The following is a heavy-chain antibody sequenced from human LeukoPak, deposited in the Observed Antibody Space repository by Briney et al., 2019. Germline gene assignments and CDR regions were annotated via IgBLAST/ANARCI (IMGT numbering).Heavy chain of an antibody. Sequence: SETLSLTCAVYGGSFSGYYWSWIRQPPGKGLEWIGEINHSGSTNYNPSLKSRVTISVDTSKNQFSLKLSSVTAADTAVYYCARGRDTIFGVLNYWGQGTLVTVSS. V-gene: IGHV4-34*01. CDR2: INHSGST. J-gene: IGHJ4*02. CDR1: GGSFSGYY. CDR3: ARGRDTIFGVLNY. D-gene: IGHD3-3*01.